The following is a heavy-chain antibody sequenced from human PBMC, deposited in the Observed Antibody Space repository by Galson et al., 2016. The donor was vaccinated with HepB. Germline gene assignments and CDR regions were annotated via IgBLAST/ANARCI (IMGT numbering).Heavy chain of an antibody. V-gene: IGHV3-74*01. CDR3: ARSDAFDI. CDR2: VNSDEIST. CDR1: GFTFRSYA. J-gene: IGHJ3*02. Sequence: SLRLSCAVSGFTFRSYAMSWVRQAPGKGLVWVSRVNSDEISTSYADSVKGRFTISRDNAKNTLYLQMNSLRAEDTAVYYCARSDAFDIWGQGTMVTVSS.